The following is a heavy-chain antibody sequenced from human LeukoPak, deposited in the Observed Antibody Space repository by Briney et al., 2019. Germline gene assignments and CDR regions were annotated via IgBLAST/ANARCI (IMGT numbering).Heavy chain of an antibody. CDR2: IYYSGST. D-gene: IGHD3-10*01. Sequence: SETLSLTCTVSGGSISSYYWSWIRQPPGKGLEWIGYIYYSGSTNYNPSLKSRVTISVDTSKNQFSLKLSSVTAADTAVYYCARHLTAYYYGSGSYYNPFDYWGQGTLVTVSS. J-gene: IGHJ4*02. V-gene: IGHV4-59*08. CDR1: GGSISSYY. CDR3: ARHLTAYYYGSGSYYNPFDY.